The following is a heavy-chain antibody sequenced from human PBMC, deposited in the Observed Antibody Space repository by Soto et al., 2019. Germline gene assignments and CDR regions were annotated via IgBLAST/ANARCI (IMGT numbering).Heavy chain of an antibody. Sequence: VQLSESGGGLVQPGGSLRLSCAASGFIFRDYAMNWVRQAPGKGLEWVSDISGSGDSARYADSVKGRFTISRDNSRDTLYLHMNSLRVDDTAVYYCGKERRGSGWSVCDFWGQGDLVTVSS. J-gene: IGHJ4*02. V-gene: IGHV3-23*01. CDR2: ISGSGDSA. CDR1: GFIFRDYA. CDR3: GKERRGSGWSVCDF. D-gene: IGHD6-19*01.